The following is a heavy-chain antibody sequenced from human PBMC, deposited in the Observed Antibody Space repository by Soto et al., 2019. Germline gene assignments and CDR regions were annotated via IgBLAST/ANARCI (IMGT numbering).Heavy chain of an antibody. J-gene: IGHJ6*02. CDR3: AKDRSSTMYAMDV. CDR1: GFSFGSYS. Sequence: EVQLVESGGGLVQPGGSLRVSCAASGFSFGSYSMNWVRQAPGKGLEWVSYISSSSRTIYYADSVKGRFTISRDNAKNSLYLQMNSLRDEDTGVYYCAKDRSSTMYAMDVWGQGTTVTVSS. D-gene: IGHD2-2*01. CDR2: ISSSSRTI. V-gene: IGHV3-48*02.